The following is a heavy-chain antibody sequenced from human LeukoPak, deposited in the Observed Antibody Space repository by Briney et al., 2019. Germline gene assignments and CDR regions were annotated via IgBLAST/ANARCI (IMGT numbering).Heavy chain of an antibody. Sequence: TGGSLRLSCAASGVTFSSYAMHWVRQAPGKGLEWVAVISNDGSNKYYADSVKGRFTISRDNSKNTLYLQMNSLRAEDTAVYYCATHTAMGRVFDYWGQGTLVTVSS. D-gene: IGHD5-18*01. J-gene: IGHJ4*02. CDR3: ATHTAMGRVFDY. CDR2: ISNDGSNK. V-gene: IGHV3-30-3*01. CDR1: GVTFSSYA.